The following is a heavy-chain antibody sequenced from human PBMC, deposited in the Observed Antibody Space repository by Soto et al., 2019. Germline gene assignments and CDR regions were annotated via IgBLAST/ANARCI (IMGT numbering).Heavy chain of an antibody. CDR1: GGSFSGYY. D-gene: IGHD2-2*01. CDR3: ARSCSSTSCYHYYYYYYGMDV. J-gene: IGHJ6*02. CDR2: INHSGST. V-gene: IGHV4-34*01. Sequence: SETLSLTCAVYGGSFSGYYWSWIRQPPGKGLEWIGEINHSGSTNYNPSLKSRVTISVDTSKNQFSLKLSSVTAADTAVYYCARSCSSTSCYHYYYYYYGMDVWGQGTTVTV.